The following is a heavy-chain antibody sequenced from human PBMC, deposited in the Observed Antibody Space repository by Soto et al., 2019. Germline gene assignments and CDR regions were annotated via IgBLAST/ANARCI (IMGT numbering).Heavy chain of an antibody. D-gene: IGHD4-17*01. CDR1: GGSISSGDYY. CDR2: IYYSGSA. J-gene: IGHJ4*02. Sequence: TLSLTCTVSGGSISSGDYYWSWIRQPPGKGLEWIGYIYYSGSAYYNPSLKSRITISVDTSKNQFSLKLSSVTAADTAVYYCARTGNYGGNSMDFDCWGQGTLVTVSS. CDR3: ARTGNYGGNSMDFDC. V-gene: IGHV4-30-4*01.